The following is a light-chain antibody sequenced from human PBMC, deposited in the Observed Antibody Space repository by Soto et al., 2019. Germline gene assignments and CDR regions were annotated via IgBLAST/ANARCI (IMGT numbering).Light chain of an antibody. CDR2: GGS. V-gene: IGKV3-20*01. CDR1: QSVTSTY. J-gene: IGKJ2*03. CDR3: HQFDSSRVYS. Sequence: EIVLTQSPVTLSLSPGERATLSCTASQSVTSTYFAWYQQKPGQSPRLIIYGGSTRASDFTDGFSGGGSGTDFTLIISRVEPDDSEVYYSHCHQFDSSRVYSFGQGTKLEIK.